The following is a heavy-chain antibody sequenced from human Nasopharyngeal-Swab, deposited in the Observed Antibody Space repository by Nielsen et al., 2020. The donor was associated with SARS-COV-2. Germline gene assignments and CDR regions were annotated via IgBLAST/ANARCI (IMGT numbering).Heavy chain of an antibody. CDR1: GFTFSSYA. V-gene: IGHV3-30*04. Sequence: GESLKISCAASGFTFSSYAMHWVRQAPGKGLEWVAVISYDGSNKYYADSVKGRFTISRDNSKNTLYLQMNSLRAEDTAVYYCARGADGDCFDHWGQGTLVTVSS. D-gene: IGHD2-8*01. J-gene: IGHJ4*02. CDR3: ARGADGDCFDH. CDR2: ISYDGSNK.